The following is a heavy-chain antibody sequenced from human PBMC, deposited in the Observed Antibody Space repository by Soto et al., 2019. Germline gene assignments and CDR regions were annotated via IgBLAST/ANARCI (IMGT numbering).Heavy chain of an antibody. D-gene: IGHD2-21*02. J-gene: IGHJ4*02. CDR2: ISYDGSNK. CDR1: GFTFSSYG. CDR3: AKQTGGNSMAIGY. Sequence: GGSLRLSCAASGFTFSSYGMHWVRQAPGKGLEWVAVISYDGSNKYYADSVKGRFTISRDNSKNTLYLQMNSLRAEDTAVYYCAKQTGGNSMAIGYWGQGTLVTVSS. V-gene: IGHV3-30*18.